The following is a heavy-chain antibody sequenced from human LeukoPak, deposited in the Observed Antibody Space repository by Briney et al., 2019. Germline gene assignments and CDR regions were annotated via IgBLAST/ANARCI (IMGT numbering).Heavy chain of an antibody. J-gene: IGHJ1*01. CDR2: IYYSGST. CDR3: ADSGWYWGLVGYFQH. D-gene: IGHD6-19*01. Sequence: SETLSLTCTVSGGSVSSGSYYWSWIRQPPGKGLEWLGYIYYSGSTNYNPSLKSRVTISVDTSKNQFSLKLSSLTAADTAVYYCADSGWYWGLVGYFQHWGQGTLVTVSS. V-gene: IGHV4-61*01. CDR1: GGSVSSGSYY.